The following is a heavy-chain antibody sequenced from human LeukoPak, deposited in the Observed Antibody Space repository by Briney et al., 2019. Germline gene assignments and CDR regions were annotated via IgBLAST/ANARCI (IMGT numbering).Heavy chain of an antibody. D-gene: IGHD6-19*01. CDR1: GFTFSSYA. V-gene: IGHV3-23*01. Sequence: SGASLTLSCAASGFTFSSYAMSWVRQAPGKGLEWVSAISGSGGSTYYADSVKGRFTISRDNSKNTLYLQMKSLRAEDTAVYYCAKDLYSSGWFGDYYYYGMDVWGQGTTVTVSS. J-gene: IGHJ6*02. CDR3: AKDLYSSGWFGDYYYYGMDV. CDR2: ISGSGGST.